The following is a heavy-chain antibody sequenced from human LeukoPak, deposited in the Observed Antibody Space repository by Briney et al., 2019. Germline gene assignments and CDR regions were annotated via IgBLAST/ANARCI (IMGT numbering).Heavy chain of an antibody. J-gene: IGHJ4*02. CDR1: GFTFSRYA. CDR2: ISTSGNT. V-gene: IGHV3-23*01. D-gene: IGHD2-2*01. CDR3: AKDPAFSY. Sequence: GGSLRLSCEASGFTFSRYAMNWVRQVPGKGLEWVSLISTSGNTHYADPVKGRFTISRDNSKNTLYLQMNSLRAEDTAVYYCAKDPAFSYWGQGTLVTVSS.